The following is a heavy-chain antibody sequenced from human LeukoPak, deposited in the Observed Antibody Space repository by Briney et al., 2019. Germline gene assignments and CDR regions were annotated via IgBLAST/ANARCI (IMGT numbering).Heavy chain of an antibody. CDR1: GFTFSTYW. D-gene: IGHD5-24*01. CDR3: TRVGYIDEGIDY. CDR2: INPSGSVK. V-gene: IGHV3-7*04. Sequence: GGSLRLSCAASGFTFSTYWMNWARQAPGKGLEWVASINPSGSVKYYVNSVKGRFTISRDNAKNSLYLQMNSLRAEDTAIYYCTRVGYIDEGIDYWGQGTLVTVSS. J-gene: IGHJ4*02.